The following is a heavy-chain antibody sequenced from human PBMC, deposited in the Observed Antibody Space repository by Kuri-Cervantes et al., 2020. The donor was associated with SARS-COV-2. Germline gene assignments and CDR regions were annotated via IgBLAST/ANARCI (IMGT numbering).Heavy chain of an antibody. J-gene: IGHJ3*02. CDR1: GGSISSSSYY. Sequence: SETLSLTCTVSGGSISSSSYYWGWIRQPPGKGLEWIGRIYTSGSTNYNPSLKSRVTMSVDTSKNQFSLKLSSVTAADTAVYYCARTRMVNTAMAYSGAFDIWGQGTMVTVSS. CDR2: IYTSGST. V-gene: IGHV4-39*07. CDR3: ARTRMVNTAMAYSGAFDI. D-gene: IGHD5-18*01.